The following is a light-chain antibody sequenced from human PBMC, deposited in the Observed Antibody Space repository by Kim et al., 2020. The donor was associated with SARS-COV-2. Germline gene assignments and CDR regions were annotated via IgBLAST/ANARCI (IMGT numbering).Light chain of an antibody. J-gene: IGKJ1*01. CDR1: QGLSIY. CDR2: AAS. CDR3: QQHSSAPRT. Sequence: YVGDRVTIPCRESQGLSIYLAWYHQKPGKVPKRLIYAASNLQSGVPSRFSGSGSVTDFTLTISSLQPEDFSGYYCQQHSSAPRTFGQGTKVDIK. V-gene: IGKV1-27*01.